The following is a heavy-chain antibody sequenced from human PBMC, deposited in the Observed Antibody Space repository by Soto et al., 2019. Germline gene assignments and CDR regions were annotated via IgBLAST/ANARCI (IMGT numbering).Heavy chain of an antibody. V-gene: IGHV4-39*01. Sequence: SETLSLTCTVSGGSISSSSYYWGWIRQPPGKGLEWIGSIYYSGYTYYNPSLKSRVTISVDTSKNQFSLKLTSVTAADTAVYYCARPGGSGWFYFDSWGQGSQVTVS. CDR1: GGSISSSSYY. J-gene: IGHJ4*02. CDR2: IYYSGYT. D-gene: IGHD6-13*01. CDR3: ARPGGSGWFYFDS.